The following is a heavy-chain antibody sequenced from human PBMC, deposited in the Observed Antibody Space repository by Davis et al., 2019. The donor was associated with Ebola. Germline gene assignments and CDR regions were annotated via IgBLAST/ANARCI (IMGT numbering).Heavy chain of an antibody. D-gene: IGHD1-26*01. CDR1: GFTVSSNY. J-gene: IGHJ4*02. CDR2: IDSGGNT. V-gene: IGHV3-53*05. CDR3: ASGGWDLAGTSLDH. Sequence: GESLKISCAASGFTVSSNYMSWVRQAPGKGLEWVSVIDSGGNTYYADSVKGRFSISRDNSRNTVSLEMNNLRHDDTAVYYCASGGWDLAGTSLDHWGQGTLVTVSS.